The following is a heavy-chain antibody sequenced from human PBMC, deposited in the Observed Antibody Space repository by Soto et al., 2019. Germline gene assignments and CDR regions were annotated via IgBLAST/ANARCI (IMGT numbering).Heavy chain of an antibody. CDR1: GFTFSSYA. J-gene: IGHJ3*02. CDR2: ISGSGGST. V-gene: IGHV3-23*01. Sequence: HPGGSLRLSCAASGFTFSSYAMSWVRQAPGKGLEWVSAISGSGGSTYYADSVKGRFTISRDNSKNTLYLQMNSLRAEDTAVYYCAKDIRHLYAFDIWGQGTTVTVSS. CDR3: AKDIRHLYAFDI.